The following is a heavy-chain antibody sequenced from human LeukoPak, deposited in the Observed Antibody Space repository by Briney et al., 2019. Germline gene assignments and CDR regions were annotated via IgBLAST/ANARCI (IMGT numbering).Heavy chain of an antibody. Sequence: PSETLSLTCTVSGGSISSGNDYWSWIRQPAGKGLEWIGCIYYSGYTNYKSSLKSRVTISVDTSKNQFSLKLSSVTAADTAVYYCARTTMVRGTYYMDVWGKGTTVTVSS. J-gene: IGHJ6*03. V-gene: IGHV4-61*10. D-gene: IGHD3-10*01. CDR3: ARTTMVRGTYYMDV. CDR1: GGSISSGNDY. CDR2: IYYSGYT.